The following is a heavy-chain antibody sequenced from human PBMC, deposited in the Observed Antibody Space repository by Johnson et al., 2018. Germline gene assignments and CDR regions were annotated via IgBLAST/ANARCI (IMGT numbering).Heavy chain of an antibody. D-gene: IGHD3-10*01. Sequence: VQLVESGGGLVQPGGSLRLSCAASGFTVSGNYMSWVRQAPGKGLEWVSVSYSGGGTDYADSVEGRFAISRDNSQNTGYLEMNSLRAEDTAVYYCAKGEGFGELLEDFQYWGQGTLVTVSS. CDR1: GFTVSGNY. J-gene: IGHJ1*01. CDR3: AKGEGFGELLEDFQY. V-gene: IGHV3-66*02. CDR2: SYSGGGT.